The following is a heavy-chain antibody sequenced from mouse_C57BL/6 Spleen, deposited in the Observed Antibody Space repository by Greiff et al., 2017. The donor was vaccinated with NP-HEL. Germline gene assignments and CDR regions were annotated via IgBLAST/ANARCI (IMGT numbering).Heavy chain of an antibody. CDR2: IDPETGGT. CDR1: GYTFTDYE. J-gene: IGHJ2*01. CDR3: TRKTLLDY. Sequence: VKLMESGAELVRPGASVTLSCKASGYTFTDYEMHWVKQTPVHGLEWIGAIDPETGGTAYNQKFKGKAILTADKSSSTAYMELRSLTSDDSAVYYCTRKTLLDYWGQGTTLTVSS. V-gene: IGHV1-15*01.